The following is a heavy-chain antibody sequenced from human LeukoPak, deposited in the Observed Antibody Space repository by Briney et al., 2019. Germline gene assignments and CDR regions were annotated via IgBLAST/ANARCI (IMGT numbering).Heavy chain of an antibody. Sequence: ETLSLTCAVYGGSFSGYYRSWIRQPPGKGLEWVGRIKSKSDGGTTDYAAPVKGRFTISRDDSKNTLYLQMNSLTTEDTAVYYCTTVLVSGWYYRHLDDWGQGTLVTVSS. V-gene: IGHV3-15*01. D-gene: IGHD6-19*01. CDR2: IKSKSDGGTT. CDR1: GGSFSGYY. J-gene: IGHJ4*02. CDR3: TTVLVSGWYYRHLDD.